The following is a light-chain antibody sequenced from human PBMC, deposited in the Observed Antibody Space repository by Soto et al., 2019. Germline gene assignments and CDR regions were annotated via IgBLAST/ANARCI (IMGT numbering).Light chain of an antibody. CDR2: KAS. CDR1: QSVDTC. V-gene: IGKV1-5*03. CDR3: QQFCRYPWT. Sequence: DIQMTQSPSTLSASVGDRVTITCRASQSVDTCLAWYQQKPGKAPHLLIYKASSLETGVPSRFSGRASVTEFTLTISTLQPDDFATYYCQQFCRYPWTFGQGTKVEIK. J-gene: IGKJ1*01.